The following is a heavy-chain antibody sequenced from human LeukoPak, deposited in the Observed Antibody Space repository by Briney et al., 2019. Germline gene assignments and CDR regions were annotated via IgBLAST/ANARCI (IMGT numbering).Heavy chain of an antibody. CDR2: IIPIFGTA. J-gene: IGHJ4*02. Sequence: GASVKVSCKASGGTFSSYAISWVRQAPGQGLEWMGGIIPIFGTANYAQKFQGRVTMTEDTSTDTAYMELSSLRSEDTAVYYCATDIAVAGSNYWGQGTLVTVSS. CDR3: ATDIAVAGSNY. V-gene: IGHV1-69*06. D-gene: IGHD6-19*01. CDR1: GGTFSSYA.